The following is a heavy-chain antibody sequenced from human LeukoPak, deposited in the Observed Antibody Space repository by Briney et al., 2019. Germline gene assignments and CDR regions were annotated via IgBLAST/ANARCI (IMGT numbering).Heavy chain of an antibody. Sequence: QPSETLSLTCAVSGGSISSSNWWSWVRQAPGKGLEWVSAISGSGGSTYYADSVKGRFTISRDNSKNTLYLQMNSLRAEDTAVYYCAKDSPNTGYSSSSGVDYWGQGTLVTVSS. CDR2: ISGSGGST. V-gene: IGHV3-23*01. CDR3: AKDSPNTGYSSSSGVDY. J-gene: IGHJ4*02. CDR1: GGSISSSN. D-gene: IGHD6-13*01.